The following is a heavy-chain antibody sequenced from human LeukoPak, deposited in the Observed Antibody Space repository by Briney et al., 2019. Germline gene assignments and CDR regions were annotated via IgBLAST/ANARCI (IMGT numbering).Heavy chain of an antibody. CDR1: GGTFSSYA. Sequence: PVRVSCKASGGTFSSYAISWVRQAPGQELEWLGGIIHIFGTANYAQKFQGRVTITADESPSTAYMELCSLRSEDTAVYYCAREGNSSGSGYWGQGTQVTVSS. D-gene: IGHD6-19*01. J-gene: IGHJ4*02. CDR2: IIHIFGTA. CDR3: AREGNSSGSGY. V-gene: IGHV1-69*13.